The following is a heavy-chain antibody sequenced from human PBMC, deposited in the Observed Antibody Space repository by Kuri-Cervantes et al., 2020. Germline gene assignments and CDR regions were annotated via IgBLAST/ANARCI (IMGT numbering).Heavy chain of an antibody. J-gene: IGHJ6*02. CDR1: GFTFSSYA. D-gene: IGHD3-10*01. CDR3: AKDWTMVRGVISFYYYYYGMDV. V-gene: IGHV3-30-3*01. CDR2: ISYDGSNK. Sequence: GESLKISCAASGFTFSSYAMHWVRQAPGKGLEWMAVISYDGSNKYYADSVKGRITISRDNSKNTLYLQMNSLRAEDTAVYYCAKDWTMVRGVISFYYYYYGMDVWGQGTTVTVSS.